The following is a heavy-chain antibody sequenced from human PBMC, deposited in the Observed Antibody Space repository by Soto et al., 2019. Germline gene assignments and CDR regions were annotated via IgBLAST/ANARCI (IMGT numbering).Heavy chain of an antibody. CDR1: GFSFNRHW. D-gene: IGHD2-15*01. J-gene: IGHJ6*01. V-gene: IGHV3-7*01. CDR3: ARDQSYGGYFYYGMDV. CDR2: IQRDGSET. Sequence: EVQLVESGGGLVQPGGSLRLSCAASGFSFNRHWMSWVRQAPGKGLQWVASIQRDGSETYYVDSVKGRFTISRDNAKNTVYLQMNSLRVEDTAVYYCARDQSYGGYFYYGMDVWGQGTTVTVSS.